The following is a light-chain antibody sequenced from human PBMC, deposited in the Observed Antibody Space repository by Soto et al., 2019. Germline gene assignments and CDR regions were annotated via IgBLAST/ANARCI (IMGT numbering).Light chain of an antibody. V-gene: IGLV1-40*01. CDR3: QSNDNGLSGSDV. CDR2: GDS. J-gene: IGLJ1*01. Sequence: CPGSSANIGAGYDVNWYQQLPETAPKLLIFGDSDRPSGVPDRFSGSKSGTSASLVITGLQADDEADYYCQSNDNGLSGSDVFGTGTKLTVL. CDR1: SANIGAGYD.